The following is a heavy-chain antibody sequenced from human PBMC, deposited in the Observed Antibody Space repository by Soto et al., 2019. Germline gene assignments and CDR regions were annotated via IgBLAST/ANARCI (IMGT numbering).Heavy chain of an antibody. J-gene: IGHJ5*02. CDR3: ATQEVGGSYVYTFDP. CDR1: GGSISSSNYY. CDR2: IYYSGST. D-gene: IGHD1-26*01. Sequence: SETLSLTCTVSGGSISSSNYYWGWIRQPPGKGLEWIGSIYYSGSTYYNPSPKSRVTISVDTSKNQFSLKLSSVTAADTAVYYCATQEVGGSYVYTFDPWGQGTLVTVS. V-gene: IGHV4-39*01.